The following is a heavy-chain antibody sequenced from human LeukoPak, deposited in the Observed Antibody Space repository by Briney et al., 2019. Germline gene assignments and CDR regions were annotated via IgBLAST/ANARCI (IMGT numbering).Heavy chain of an antibody. CDR2: IYYSGST. D-gene: IGHD6-19*01. CDR3: ARVKAGTLFDY. J-gene: IGHJ4*02. V-gene: IGHV4-59*01. CDR1: GGSISSYY. Sequence: SETLSLTCTVSGGSISSYYWSLIRQPPGKGLEWIGYIYYSGSTNYNPSLKSRVTIAVDTSKNQFSLKLSSVTAADTAVYYCARVKAGTLFDYWGQGTLVTVSS.